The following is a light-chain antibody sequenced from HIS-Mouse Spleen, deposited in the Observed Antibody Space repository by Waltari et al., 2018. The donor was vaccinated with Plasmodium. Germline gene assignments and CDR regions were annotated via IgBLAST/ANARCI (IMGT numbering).Light chain of an antibody. V-gene: IGLV3-10*01. Sequence: SYELTQPPSVSVSPGQTARITCSGYAVPKKYAYWYQQKSGQAPVLGIYEDSKRPAGILERFSGSSSGTMATLTISGAQVEDEADYYCYSTDSSGNHRVFGGGTKLTVL. CDR3: YSTDSSGNHRV. J-gene: IGLJ3*02. CDR2: EDS. CDR1: AVPKKY.